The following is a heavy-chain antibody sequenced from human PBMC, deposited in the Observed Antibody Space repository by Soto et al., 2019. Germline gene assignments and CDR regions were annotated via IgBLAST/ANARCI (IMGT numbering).Heavy chain of an antibody. CDR2: ISAYNGNT. J-gene: IGHJ4*02. D-gene: IGHD6-19*01. CDR1: GYTFTSYG. Sequence: QVQLVQSGAEVKKPGASVKVSCKASGYTFTSYGISWVRQAPGQGLEWMGWISAYNGNTNYAQKLQGRVTMTTDTATSPAYMELRRLRSDDTAVYYCARAPSSAANYFDYWGQGTLVTVSS. CDR3: ARAPSSAANYFDY. V-gene: IGHV1-18*01.